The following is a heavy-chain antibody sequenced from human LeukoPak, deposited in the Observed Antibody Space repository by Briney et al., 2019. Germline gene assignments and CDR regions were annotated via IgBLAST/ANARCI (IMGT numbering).Heavy chain of an antibody. CDR1: GFTFSSST. CDR3: AKPPGSVGYYLGY. Sequence: PGGSLRLSCVASGFTFSSSTMSWVRQAPGKGLEWVSGISGSGGDTYYANSVKGRFTISRAESNTLYLQMDSLRAEDTVVYYCAKPPGSVGYYLGYWGQGTLVTVSS. V-gene: IGHV3-23*01. CDR2: ISGSGGDT. D-gene: IGHD3-22*01. J-gene: IGHJ4*02.